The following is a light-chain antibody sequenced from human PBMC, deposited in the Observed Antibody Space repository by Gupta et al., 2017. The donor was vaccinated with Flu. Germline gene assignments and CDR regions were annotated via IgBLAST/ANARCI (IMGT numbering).Light chain of an antibody. Sequence: DIQMTQSPSTLSASVGDRVTITCRASQNVDNWLAWYQQKPGKAPNLVICQASSLESGVPSRFSGSGSGTEFTLTISSLQPDDFATYYCQQYKSFSWTFGQGTKVEIK. CDR2: QAS. CDR3: QQYKSFSWT. CDR1: QNVDNW. V-gene: IGKV1-5*03. J-gene: IGKJ1*01.